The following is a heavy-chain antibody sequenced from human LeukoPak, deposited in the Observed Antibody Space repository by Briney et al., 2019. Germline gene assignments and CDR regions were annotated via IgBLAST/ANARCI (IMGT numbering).Heavy chain of an antibody. CDR2: INHSGST. J-gene: IGHJ4*02. CDR3: AKEERAVAVGAYYFDY. Sequence: SETLSLTCAVYGGSFSGYYWSWIRQPPGKGLEWIGEINHSGSTNYNPSLKSRVTISVDTSKNQFSLKLSSVTAADTAVYYCAKEERAVAVGAYYFDYWGQGTLVTVSS. V-gene: IGHV4-34*01. CDR1: GGSFSGYY. D-gene: IGHD6-19*01.